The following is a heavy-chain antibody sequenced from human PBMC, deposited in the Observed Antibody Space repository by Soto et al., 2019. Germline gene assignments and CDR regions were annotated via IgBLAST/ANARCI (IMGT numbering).Heavy chain of an antibody. CDR2: LYWDDDK. CDR1: GFSLSTSGVG. D-gene: IGHD2-21*01. V-gene: IGHV2-5*02. CDR3: AQVVIGYGMDV. J-gene: IGHJ6*02. Sequence: QITLKESGPTLVKPTQTLTLTCTFSGFSLSTSGVGVGWIRQPPGKALQWLALLYWDDDKRYSPSLKSRLTITKDTSKNQVVLTMTNMDPVDTATYYCAQVVIGYGMDVWGQGTTVTVSS.